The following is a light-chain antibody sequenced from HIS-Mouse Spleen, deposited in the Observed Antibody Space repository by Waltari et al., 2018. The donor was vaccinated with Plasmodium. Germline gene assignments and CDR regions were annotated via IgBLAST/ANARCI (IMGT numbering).Light chain of an antibody. V-gene: IGLV3-10*01. CDR2: EDS. CDR3: YSTDSSGNHRV. J-gene: IGLJ3*02. CDR1: ALPKKS. Sequence: SYELTQTPSVSVSPGQTARITCPGDALPKKSPYLYQQKSGQAPVMGIYEDSKRPSGIPERFSGSSSGTMATLTISGAQVEDEADYYCYSTDSSGNHRVFGGGTKLTVL.